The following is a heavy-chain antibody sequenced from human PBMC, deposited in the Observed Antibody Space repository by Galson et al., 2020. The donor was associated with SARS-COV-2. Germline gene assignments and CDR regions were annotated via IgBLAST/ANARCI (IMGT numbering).Heavy chain of an antibody. CDR2: IYYTGNT. J-gene: IGHJ6*02. CDR1: GGSIRSYY. Sequence: SETLSLTCTVSGGSIRSYYWSWVRQSPGKGLEWSGNIYYTGNTQYNPSLKSRLTISIDTSKNEFSLKLTSVTAADTAVYYCARDTPNYGMDVWGQGTTVTVSS. V-gene: IGHV4-59*08. CDR3: ARDTPNYGMDV. D-gene: IGHD2-15*01.